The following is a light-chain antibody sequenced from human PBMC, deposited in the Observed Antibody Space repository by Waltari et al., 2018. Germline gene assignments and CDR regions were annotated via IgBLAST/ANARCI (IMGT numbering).Light chain of an antibody. CDR1: DSDVGLYDF. J-gene: IGLJ1*01. CDR2: EVS. Sequence: QSALTQPASVSGSPGQSITISCSGTDSDVGLYDFVSWYQQHPGKAPHLIMYEVSNRPSGISNLCSACRSGNTASLTISGLQAEDEADYYCSSYTTSSAPGVVGTGTRVTVL. CDR3: SSYTTSSAPGV. V-gene: IGLV2-14*01.